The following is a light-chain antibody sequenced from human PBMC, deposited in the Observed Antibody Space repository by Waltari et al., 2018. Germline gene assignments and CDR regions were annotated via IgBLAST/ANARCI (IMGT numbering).Light chain of an antibody. CDR2: DAS. Sequence: SVSPGERATLSCRASQSVSSNLAWYQQKPGQAPRLLIYDASTRATDIPARFSGSGSGTEFTLTISSLQSEDFAVYYCQQYNDWPPMYTFGQGTKLEI. CDR3: QQYNDWPPMYT. CDR1: QSVSSN. J-gene: IGKJ2*01. V-gene: IGKV3-15*01.